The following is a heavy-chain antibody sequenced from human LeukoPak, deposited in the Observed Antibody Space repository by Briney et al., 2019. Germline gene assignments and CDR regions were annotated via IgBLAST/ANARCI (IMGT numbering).Heavy chain of an antibody. J-gene: IGHJ4*02. Sequence: PGGSLRLSCAASGFTFSSYGMHWVRQAPGKGLEWVAVIWYDGSSKYYADSVKGRFTISRDNSKNTLYLQMNSLRAEDTAVYYCARALHFEGFGPFDYWGQGTLVTVSS. CDR1: GFTFSSYG. CDR3: ARALHFEGFGPFDY. CDR2: IWYDGSSK. V-gene: IGHV3-33*01. D-gene: IGHD3-16*01.